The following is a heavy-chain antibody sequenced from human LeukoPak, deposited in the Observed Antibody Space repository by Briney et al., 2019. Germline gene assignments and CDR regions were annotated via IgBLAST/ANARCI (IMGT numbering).Heavy chain of an antibody. CDR1: GYTFTRYG. J-gene: IGHJ4*02. CDR3: ARYSGSKYYFDY. D-gene: IGHD1-26*01. CDR2: IRAYNGNT. V-gene: IGHV1-18*01. Sequence: ASVKVSCKASGYTFTRYGISWVRQSPGQGVEWMGWIRAYNGNTNYAQKLQGTVTMTTDTSTSTAYMELRSLRSDYTAVYYCARYSGSKYYFDYWGQGTLVTVSS.